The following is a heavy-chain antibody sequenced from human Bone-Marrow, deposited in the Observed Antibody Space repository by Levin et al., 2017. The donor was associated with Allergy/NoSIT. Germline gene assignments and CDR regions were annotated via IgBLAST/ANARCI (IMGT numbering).Heavy chain of an antibody. CDR3: AREIISGFSYGTLDY. J-gene: IGHJ4*02. D-gene: IGHD5-18*01. CDR2: IYYNGDT. CDR1: GGSISSHY. Sequence: PLETLSLTCTVSGGSISSHYWSWIRQPPGKGLEWIGYIYYNGDTKYNPSLKSRVTISADTSKNQFSLTLNSVTAADTAVYYCAREIISGFSYGTLDYWGQGALVTVSS. V-gene: IGHV4-59*11.